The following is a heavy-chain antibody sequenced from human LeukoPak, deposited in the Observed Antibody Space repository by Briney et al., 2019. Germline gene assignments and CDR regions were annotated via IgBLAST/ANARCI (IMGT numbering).Heavy chain of an antibody. CDR3: ARRYSSRWAFDY. J-gene: IGHJ4*02. Sequence: GGSLRLSCAASGFTFSSYEMNWVRQAPGKGLEWVSYISSSESTIYYTDSVKGRFTISRDNAKNSLYLQMNSLRAEDTAVYYCARRYSSRWAFDYWGQGPLVTVSS. CDR2: ISSSESTI. D-gene: IGHD6-13*01. V-gene: IGHV3-48*03. CDR1: GFTFSSYE.